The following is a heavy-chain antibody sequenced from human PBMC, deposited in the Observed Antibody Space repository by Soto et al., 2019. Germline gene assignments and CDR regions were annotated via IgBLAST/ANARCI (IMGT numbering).Heavy chain of an antibody. J-gene: IGHJ6*02. CDR1: GYSFTTYW. V-gene: IGHV5-51*01. Sequence: GESLKISCKGSGYSFTTYWIAWVRQMPGKGLEWMGIIYPCDSDNRYSPSFQGQVTISADKSISTAYLQRSSMKASDTAMYYCARRSGESGSGIDVWGQGTTVTVSS. CDR2: IYPCDSDN. CDR3: ARRSGESGSGIDV. D-gene: IGHD3-3*01.